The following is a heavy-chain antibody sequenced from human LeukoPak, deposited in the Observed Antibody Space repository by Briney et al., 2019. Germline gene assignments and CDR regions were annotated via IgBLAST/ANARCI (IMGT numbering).Heavy chain of an antibody. J-gene: IGHJ4*02. CDR2: VSSSSSTI. CDR1: GFTFSSYS. CDR3: AREADLGYYYDSSGYYDY. V-gene: IGHV3-48*04. D-gene: IGHD3-22*01. Sequence: GGSLRLSCAASGFTFSSYSMNWVRQAPGKGLEWVSYVSSSSSTIYYADSVKGRFTISRDNAKNSLYLQMNSLRAEDTAVYYCAREADLGYYYDSSGYYDYWGQGTLVTVSS.